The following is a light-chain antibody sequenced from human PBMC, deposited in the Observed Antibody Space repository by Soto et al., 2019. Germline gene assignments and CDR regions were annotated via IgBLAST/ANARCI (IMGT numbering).Light chain of an antibody. CDR3: AAWDDSLKWV. Sequence: QSVLTQPPSESGTPGQRVTISCSGSSSNIGSNTVNWYQQLPGTAPKLLIYSNNQRPSGVPDRFSGSKSGTSASLAISGLQSEDEADYYCAAWDDSLKWVFGGGTQLTVL. J-gene: IGLJ3*02. CDR2: SNN. CDR1: SSNIGSNT. V-gene: IGLV1-44*01.